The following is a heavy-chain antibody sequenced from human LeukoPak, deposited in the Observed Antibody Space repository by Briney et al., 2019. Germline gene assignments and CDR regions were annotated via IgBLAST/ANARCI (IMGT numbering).Heavy chain of an antibody. V-gene: IGHV1-2*02. J-gene: IGHJ4*02. CDR3: ARSRFCSSTSCYGDYFDY. CDR1: GYTFTSYG. D-gene: IGHD2-2*01. Sequence: ASVKVSCKASGYTFTSYGISWVRQAPGQGLEWMGWINPNSGGTNYAQKFQGRVTMTRDTSISTAYMELSRLRSDDTAVYYCARSRFCSSTSCYGDYFDYWGQGTLVTVSS. CDR2: INPNSGGT.